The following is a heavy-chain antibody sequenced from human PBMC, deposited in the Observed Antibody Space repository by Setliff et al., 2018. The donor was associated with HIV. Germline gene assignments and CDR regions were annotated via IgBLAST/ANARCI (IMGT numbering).Heavy chain of an antibody. CDR3: ARATYSGSPNPPQDY. D-gene: IGHD1-26*01. CDR1: GYSLTELS. V-gene: IGHV1-24*01. CDR2: FDPDDGET. J-gene: IGHJ4*02. Sequence: ASVKVSCKVSGYSLTELSMHWVRQAPGKGLEWMGGFDPDDGETVYAQQFQGRVTMTADTSTSTAYMELRNLTSDDTAMYYCARATYSGSPNPPQDYWGQGTLVTVSS.